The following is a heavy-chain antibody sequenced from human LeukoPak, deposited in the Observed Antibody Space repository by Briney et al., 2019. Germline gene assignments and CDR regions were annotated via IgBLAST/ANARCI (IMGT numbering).Heavy chain of an antibody. V-gene: IGHV4-61*01. CDR2: IYYSGST. CDR3: ARDVVSGSYPHFDY. D-gene: IGHD1-26*01. Sequence: SETLSLSCAVSGGSVSSGRYCRSWVRQPPGKGLEWIGYIYYSGSTNYDPSLESRVTISEATSKKQFSLKLSSVDAADTAVNYGARDVVSGSYPHFDYWGQGTLVTVSS. CDR1: GGSVSSGRYC. J-gene: IGHJ4*02.